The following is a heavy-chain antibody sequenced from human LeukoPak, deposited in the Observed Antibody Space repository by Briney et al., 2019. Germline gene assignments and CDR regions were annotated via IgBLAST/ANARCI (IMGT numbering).Heavy chain of an antibody. Sequence: PAGSLRLSCAASGFTISSYAMSWVRQPPGKGLEWVSAISGSGGSTYYAGSVKGRFTISRYNSKNTLYLQMNSLRAEDTAVYYCAKDLTIFGVVIEVWGQGTLVTVSS. V-gene: IGHV3-23*01. CDR3: AKDLTIFGVVIEV. D-gene: IGHD3-3*01. CDR2: ISGSGGST. J-gene: IGHJ4*02. CDR1: GFTISSYA.